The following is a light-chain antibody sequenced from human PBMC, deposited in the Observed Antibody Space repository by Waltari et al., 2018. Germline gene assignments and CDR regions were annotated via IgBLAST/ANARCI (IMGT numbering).Light chain of an antibody. CDR2: GAY. CDR1: QNILRT. Sequence: EIVLTQSPGTLSLSPGKRATLSCRARQNILRTLAWYQQKPGQAPRLLIYGAYTRATGIPDRFSGSGSGTDFSLTISGLDPEDFAVYYCQHYVRLPVTFGQGTKVEIK. V-gene: IGKV3-20*01. J-gene: IGKJ1*01. CDR3: QHYVRLPVT.